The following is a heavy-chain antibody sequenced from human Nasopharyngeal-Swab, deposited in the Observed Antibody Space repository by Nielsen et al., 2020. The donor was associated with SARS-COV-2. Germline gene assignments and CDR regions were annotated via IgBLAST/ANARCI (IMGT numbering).Heavy chain of an antibody. J-gene: IGHJ5*02. Sequence: ASVKVSCKASGYTFTGYYMHWVRQAPGQGLEWMGWINTNSGGTNYAQKFQGWVTMTRDTSISTAYMELSRLRSDDTAVYYCARGAPLNYDFWSGYYWPLSWFDPWGQGTLVTVSS. CDR2: INTNSGGT. CDR3: ARGAPLNYDFWSGYYWPLSWFDP. D-gene: IGHD3-3*01. CDR1: GYTFTGYY. V-gene: IGHV1-2*04.